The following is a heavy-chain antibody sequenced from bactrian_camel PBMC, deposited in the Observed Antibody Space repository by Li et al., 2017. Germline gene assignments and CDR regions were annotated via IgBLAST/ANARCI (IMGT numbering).Heavy chain of an antibody. V-gene: IGHV3S60*01. CDR3: AARGPYCYTKLSVADFTY. CDR1: AVSSVNHV. J-gene: IGHJ6*01. Sequence: HVQLVESGGGSVQAGGSLRLSCSTAAVSSVNHVGWFRQVPGKEREAVACIFPNADATYVAGSVKGRFTISQNNANKTVYLQMNSLKPEDTAMYYCAARGPYCYTKLSVADFTYWGQGTQVTVS. CDR2: IFPNADAT. D-gene: IGHD2*01.